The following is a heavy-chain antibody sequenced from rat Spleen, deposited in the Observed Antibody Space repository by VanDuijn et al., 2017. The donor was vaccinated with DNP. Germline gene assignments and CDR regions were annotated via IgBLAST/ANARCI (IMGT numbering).Heavy chain of an antibody. D-gene: IGHD1-2*01. CDR1: GFTFSNYG. CDR2: ISPSGGST. J-gene: IGHJ3*01. V-gene: IGHV5-19*01. CDR3: ARSDSYGFPY. Sequence: EVQLVESGGGPVQPGRSLKLSCAASGFTFSNYGMHWIRQAPTKGLEWVASISPSGGSTYYRDSVKGRFTMSRDNAKSTLYLQMDSLRSEDTATYYCARSDSYGFPYWGQGTLVTVSS.